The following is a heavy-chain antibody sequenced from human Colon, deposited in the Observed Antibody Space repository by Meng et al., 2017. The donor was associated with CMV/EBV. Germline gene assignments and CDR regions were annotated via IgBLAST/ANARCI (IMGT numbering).Heavy chain of an antibody. D-gene: IGHD1-26*01. Sequence: QVQLVQFGAEVKKPGASVKVSCKASGYTFTNYGISWVRQAPGQGLEWMGWISAYTGDTYYAQKFQGRVTMTTDTSTSTAYMELRSLRSDDTAVYYCVRESQSGSYIYLQHWGQGTLVTVSS. V-gene: IGHV1-18*01. CDR2: ISAYTGDT. J-gene: IGHJ1*01. CDR1: GYTFTNYG. CDR3: VRESQSGSYIYLQH.